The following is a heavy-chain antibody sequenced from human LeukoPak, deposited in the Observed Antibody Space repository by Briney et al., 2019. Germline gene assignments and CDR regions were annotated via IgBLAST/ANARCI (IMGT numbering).Heavy chain of an antibody. V-gene: IGHV3-23*01. D-gene: IGHD3-22*01. J-gene: IGHJ4*02. CDR2: ISGSGGST. Sequence: GGSLRLSCAASGFTVSSNYMSWVRQAPGKGLEWVSAISGSGGSTYYADSVKGRFTISRDNSKNTLYLQMNSLRAEDTAVYYCAKGSGGGYYDSSGYYDYWGQGTLVTVSS. CDR3: AKGSGGGYYDSSGYYDY. CDR1: GFTVSSNY.